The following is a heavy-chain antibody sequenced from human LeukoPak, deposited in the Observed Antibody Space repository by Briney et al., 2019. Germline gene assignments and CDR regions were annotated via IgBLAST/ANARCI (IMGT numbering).Heavy chain of an antibody. CDR1: GFTFSSFA. CDR3: ARDLDSSGYYYAY. D-gene: IGHD3-22*01. J-gene: IGHJ4*02. Sequence: GGSLRLSCAASGFTFSSFAMHWVRQAPGKGLEWVAVISFDGSDKYYADAVKGRFTISRDNSENTVYLQMNSLRAEDTAVYYCARDLDSSGYYYAYWGQGSLVTVSS. V-gene: IGHV3-30*04. CDR2: ISFDGSDK.